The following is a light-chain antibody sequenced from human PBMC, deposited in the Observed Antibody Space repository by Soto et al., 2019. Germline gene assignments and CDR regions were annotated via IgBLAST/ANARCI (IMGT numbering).Light chain of an antibody. Sequence: SGMAQPPSGSGIPRKKVTISCSVDSSSIERNTVSWYQQLPGMAPKLLIYLNSRRPSGVPDRFSGSKSGTSASLAISGLQSEDEAEYYCATWDDSLNLLYVFGTGTKVTV. J-gene: IGLJ1*01. CDR1: SSSIERNT. V-gene: IGLV1-44*01. CDR3: ATWDDSLNLLYV. CDR2: LNS.